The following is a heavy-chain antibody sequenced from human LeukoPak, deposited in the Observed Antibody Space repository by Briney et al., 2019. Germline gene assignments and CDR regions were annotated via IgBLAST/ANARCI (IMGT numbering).Heavy chain of an antibody. Sequence: SETLSLTCTVSGGSISSYYWSWIRQPPGKGLEWIAYIYYSGSTNYNPSLKRRVTISVHTSKNQFSTKLSSVTAADTAVYYCARKRITMIAVDAFDIWGQGTMVTVSS. D-gene: IGHD3-22*01. CDR2: IYYSGST. J-gene: IGHJ3*02. V-gene: IGHV4-59*08. CDR1: GGSISSYY. CDR3: ARKRITMIAVDAFDI.